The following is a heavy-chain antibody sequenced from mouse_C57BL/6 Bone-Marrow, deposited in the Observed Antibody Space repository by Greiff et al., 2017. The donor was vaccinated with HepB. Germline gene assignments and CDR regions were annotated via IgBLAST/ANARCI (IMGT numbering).Heavy chain of an antibody. J-gene: IGHJ3*01. D-gene: IGHD1-1*01. Sequence: EVKLMESGPELVKPGASVKMSCKASGYTFTDYNMHWVKQSHGKSLEWIGYINPNNGGTSYNQKFKGKATLTVNKSSSTAYMELRSLTSEDSAVYYCARGILLRFAYWGQGTLVTVSA. CDR3: ARGILLRFAY. CDR2: INPNNGGT. CDR1: GYTFTDYN. V-gene: IGHV1-22*01.